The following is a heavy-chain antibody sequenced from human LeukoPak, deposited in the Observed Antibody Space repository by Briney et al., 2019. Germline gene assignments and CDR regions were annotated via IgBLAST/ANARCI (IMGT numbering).Heavy chain of an antibody. CDR1: GFTFSSYA. V-gene: IGHV3-30-3*02. CDR3: AKKSPIFGVVIPLFDY. J-gene: IGHJ4*02. Sequence: GGSLRLSCAASGFTFSSYAMHWVRQAPGKGLEWVAVISYDGSNKYYADSVKGRFTISRDNSKNTLYLQVNSLRTEDTAVYHCAKKSPIFGVVIPLFDYWGQGTLVSVSS. CDR2: ISYDGSNK. D-gene: IGHD3-3*01.